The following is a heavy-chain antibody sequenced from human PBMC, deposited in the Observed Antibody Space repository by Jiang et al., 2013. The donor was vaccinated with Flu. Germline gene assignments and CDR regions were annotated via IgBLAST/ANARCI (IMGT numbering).Heavy chain of an antibody. V-gene: IGHV6-1*01. D-gene: IGHD2-21*02. CDR1: GDSVSTNSAA. CDR3: ARVPHRDCGGGCYPGGDY. CDR2: TYYRSKWYI. J-gene: IGHJ4*02. Sequence: GLVKPSQTLSLTCAISGDSVSTNSAAWVWIRQSPSRGLEWLGRTYYRSKWYIDYGESVTGGITINADTSRNQISLQLNSVTPEDTAVYYCARVPHRDCGGGCYPGGDYWGQGTLVTVSS.